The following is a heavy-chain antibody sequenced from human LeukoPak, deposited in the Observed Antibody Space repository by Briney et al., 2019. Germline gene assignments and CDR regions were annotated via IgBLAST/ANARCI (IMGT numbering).Heavy chain of an antibody. J-gene: IGHJ4*02. CDR2: ISGSGVST. CDR3: AKDERNWNYNLASQTYD. CDR1: GFRFSSYA. D-gene: IGHD1-7*01. Sequence: GGSLRLACAASGFRFSSYAMSWIRQAPGKGLEWVSAISGSGVSTYYADSVKGRFTVSRDNSKNTLYLQMSSLRAEDTAVYYCAKDERNWNYNLASQTYDWGQGTLVTVSS. V-gene: IGHV3-23*01.